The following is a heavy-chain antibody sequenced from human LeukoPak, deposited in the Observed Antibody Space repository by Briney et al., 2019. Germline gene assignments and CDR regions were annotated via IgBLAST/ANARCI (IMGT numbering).Heavy chain of an antibody. J-gene: IGHJ4*02. CDR3: ARILNSSGWYVMGPFDY. CDR2: IYPGDSDT. V-gene: IGHV5-51*01. Sequence: GESLKISCKGSGYSFTSYWIGWVRQMPGKGLEWMGIIYPGDSDTRYSPSFQGQVTISADKSISTAYLQWSSLKASDTAMYYCARILNSSGWYVMGPFDYWAREPWSPSPQ. D-gene: IGHD6-19*01. CDR1: GYSFTSYW.